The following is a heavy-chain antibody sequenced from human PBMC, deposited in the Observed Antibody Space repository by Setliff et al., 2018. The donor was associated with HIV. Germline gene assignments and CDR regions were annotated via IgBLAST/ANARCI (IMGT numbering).Heavy chain of an antibody. J-gene: IGHJ4*02. CDR1: GFTFKSYG. CDR3: ARSGGGYFFDQ. V-gene: IGHV3-30*02. Sequence: PGGSLRLSCATSGFTFKSYGMHWVRQAPGKGLEWVAFIRYDASNDYYSDSVKGRFAISRDYSKNTVYLQMSDLRAEDTAIYYCARSGGGYFFDQWGQGTLVTVSS. D-gene: IGHD2-15*01. CDR2: IRYDASND.